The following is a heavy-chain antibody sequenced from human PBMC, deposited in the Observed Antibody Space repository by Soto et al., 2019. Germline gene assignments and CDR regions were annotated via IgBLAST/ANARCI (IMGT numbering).Heavy chain of an antibody. Sequence: GGSLRLSCAASGFTFSSYAMSWVRQAPGKGLEWVSAISGSGGSTYYADSVKGRFTISRDNSKNTLYLQMNSLRAEDTAVYYCAKVGYGDYAALLFSDYWGQGALVTVSS. J-gene: IGHJ4*02. D-gene: IGHD4-17*01. V-gene: IGHV3-23*01. CDR3: AKVGYGDYAALLFSDY. CDR1: GFTFSSYA. CDR2: ISGSGGST.